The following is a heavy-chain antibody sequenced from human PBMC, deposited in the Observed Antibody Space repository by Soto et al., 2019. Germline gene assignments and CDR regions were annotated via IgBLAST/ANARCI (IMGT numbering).Heavy chain of an antibody. CDR2: VAHDGTSK. J-gene: IGHJ1*01. CDR3: ARENRIPGIVAEIDL. CDR1: GFSFSDHA. Sequence: PGGSLRLSCAASGFSFSDHAMHWVRRAPGKGLEWVALVAHDGTSKYYAGSVKGRFTISSDKSSNTLFLQMDSLDTEDTAVYYCARENRIPGIVAEIDLWGRATLVTVSS. D-gene: IGHD1-20*01. V-gene: IGHV3-30-3*01.